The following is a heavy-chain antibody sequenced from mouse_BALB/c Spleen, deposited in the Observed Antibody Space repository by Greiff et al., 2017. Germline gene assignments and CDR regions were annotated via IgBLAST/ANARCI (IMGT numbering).Heavy chain of an antibody. CDR1: GFNIKDYY. J-gene: IGHJ2*01. CDR3: NARITTVVAYYFDY. Sequence: EVQLQQSGAELVRSGASVKLSCTASGFNIKDYYMHWVKQRPEQGLEWIGWIDPENGDTEYAPKFQGKATMTADTSSNTAYLQLSSLTSEDTAVYYCNARITTVVAYYFDYWGQGTTLTVSS. CDR2: IDPENGDT. D-gene: IGHD1-1*01. V-gene: IGHV14-4*02.